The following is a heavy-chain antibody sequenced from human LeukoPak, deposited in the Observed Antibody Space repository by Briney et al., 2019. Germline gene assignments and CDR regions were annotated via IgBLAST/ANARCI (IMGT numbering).Heavy chain of an antibody. CDR1: GYTFTGYY. J-gene: IGHJ5*02. Sequence: VASVKVSCKASGYTFTGYYMHWVRQAPGQGLEWMGWINPNSGGTNYAQKFQGWVTMTRDTSISTAYMELSRLRSDDTAVYYCARGVTAIPLNWFDPWGQGTLVTVSS. V-gene: IGHV1-2*04. CDR2: INPNSGGT. D-gene: IGHD2-21*02. CDR3: ARGVTAIPLNWFDP.